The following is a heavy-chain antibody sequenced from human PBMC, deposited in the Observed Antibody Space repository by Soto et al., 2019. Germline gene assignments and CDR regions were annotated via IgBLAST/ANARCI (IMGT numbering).Heavy chain of an antibody. CDR2: INPSGGGT. J-gene: IGHJ4*02. V-gene: IGHV1-46*01. CDR3: ARDSSLDY. Sequence: GSVKVSCKASGYTFTSFYMHWVRQAPGQGRGCMEIINPSGGGTPYTQKCQGRVTITRDTTTSTVYMELSSLRSEDTAVYYCARDSSLDYWGQGTLVTVSS. CDR1: GYTFTSFY.